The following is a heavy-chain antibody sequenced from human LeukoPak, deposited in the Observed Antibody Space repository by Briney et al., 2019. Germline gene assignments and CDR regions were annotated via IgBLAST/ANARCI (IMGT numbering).Heavy chain of an antibody. CDR1: GYTFTSYY. CDR3: ARVAIFGVVTLDAFDI. Sequence: ASVKDSCKASGYTFTSYYMHWVRQAPGQGLEWMGIINPSGGSTSYAQKFQGRVTMTRDTSTSTVYMELSSLRSEDTAVYYCARVAIFGVVTLDAFDIWGQGTMVTVSS. J-gene: IGHJ3*02. CDR2: INPSGGST. D-gene: IGHD3-3*01. V-gene: IGHV1-46*01.